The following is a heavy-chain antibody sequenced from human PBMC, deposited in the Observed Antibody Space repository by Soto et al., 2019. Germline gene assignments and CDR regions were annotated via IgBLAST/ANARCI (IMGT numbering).Heavy chain of an antibody. CDR3: VRATYFSDSSGYTRCLDY. J-gene: IGHJ4*02. CDR2: SRDKPQGYST. D-gene: IGHD3-22*01. V-gene: IGHV3-72*01. CDR1: GFTLSDHY. Sequence: EVQLVESGGGLVQPGGSLRLSCAGSGFTLSDHYIDWVHQAPGKGLEWVGRSRDKPQGYSTAYAASVKGRFTTSRDKSKNSAYLQMNSLKTEDTAVYYCVRATYFSDSSGYTRCLDYWGQGTLVTVSS.